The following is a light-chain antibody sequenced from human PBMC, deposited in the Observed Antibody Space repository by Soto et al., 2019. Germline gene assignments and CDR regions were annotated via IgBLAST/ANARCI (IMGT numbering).Light chain of an antibody. Sequence: DIQMTQSPSSLSASVGDRVTITCQASQDISNYLNWYQKKPGKAPMLLIYDASNLETGDPSRFSGSGYGTDFTFTISSLQPEDIATYYCQQYDNLPFTFGPGTKVDIK. CDR2: DAS. V-gene: IGKV1-33*01. J-gene: IGKJ3*01. CDR3: QQYDNLPFT. CDR1: QDISNY.